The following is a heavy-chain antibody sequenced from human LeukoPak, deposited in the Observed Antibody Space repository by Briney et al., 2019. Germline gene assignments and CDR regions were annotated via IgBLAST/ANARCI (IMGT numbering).Heavy chain of an antibody. CDR2: IYYSGST. J-gene: IGHJ6*02. V-gene: IGHV4-59*01. CDR1: GGSISSYY. CDR3: ARRGYYYYGMDV. Sequence: PSETLSLTCTVSGGSISSYYWSWIRQPPGKGLEWIGYIYYSGSTNYNPSLKSRVTISLDTSKNQFSLKLSSVTAADTAVYYCARRGYYYYGMDVWGQGTTVTVSS.